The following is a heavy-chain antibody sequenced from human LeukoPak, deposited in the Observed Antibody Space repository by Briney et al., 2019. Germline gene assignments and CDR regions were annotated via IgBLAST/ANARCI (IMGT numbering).Heavy chain of an antibody. V-gene: IGHV3-33*01. CDR2: IWYDGSNK. CDR1: GFTFSSYG. Sequence: GGSLRLSCAASGFTFSSYGMHWVRQAPGKGREWVAVIWYDGSNKYYADSVKGRFTISRDNSKNTLYLQMNSLRAEDTAVYYCAREGSSGWTDYWGQGTLVTVSS. CDR3: AREGSSGWTDY. D-gene: IGHD6-19*01. J-gene: IGHJ4*02.